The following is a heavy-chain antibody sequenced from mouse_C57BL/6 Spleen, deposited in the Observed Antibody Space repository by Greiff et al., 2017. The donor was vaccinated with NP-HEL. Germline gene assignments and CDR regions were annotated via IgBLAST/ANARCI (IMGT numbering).Heavy chain of an antibody. V-gene: IGHV1-69*01. CDR2: IDPSDSYT. J-gene: IGHJ3*01. Sequence: QVQLQQSGAELVMPGASVKLSCKASGYTFTSYWMHWVKQRPGQGLAWIGEIDPSDSYTNYNQKFKGKSTLTVDKSSSTAYMQLSSLTSEDSAVYYCARLDRFAYWGQGTLVTVSA. CDR1: GYTFTSYW. CDR3: ARLDRFAY.